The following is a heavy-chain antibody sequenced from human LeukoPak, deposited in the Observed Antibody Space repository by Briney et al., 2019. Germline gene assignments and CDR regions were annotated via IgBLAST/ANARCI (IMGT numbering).Heavy chain of an antibody. D-gene: IGHD6-19*01. CDR2: IYYSGST. J-gene: IGHJ3*02. CDR3: ATTYGYSSGWYPAFDI. Sequence: PSETLSLTCTVSGGSISSYYWSWIRQPPGKGLEWIGYIYYSGSTNYNPSLKSRVTISVDTSKNQFSLKLSSVTAADTAVYYCATTYGYSSGWYPAFDIWGQGTMVTVSS. V-gene: IGHV4-59*08. CDR1: GGSISSYY.